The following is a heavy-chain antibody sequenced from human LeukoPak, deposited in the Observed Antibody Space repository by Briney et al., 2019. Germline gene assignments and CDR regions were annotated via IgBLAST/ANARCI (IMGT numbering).Heavy chain of an antibody. V-gene: IGHV1-2*02. CDR2: INPNSGGT. J-gene: IGHJ5*02. Sequence: ASVKVSCKASGYTFTGYYMHWVRQAPGQGLEWMGWINPNSGGTNYAQKFQGRVTMTRDTSISTAYMELSRLRSDDTAVYYCARWRELRNWFDPWGQGTLDTVSS. D-gene: IGHD1-26*01. CDR1: GYTFTGYY. CDR3: ARWRELRNWFDP.